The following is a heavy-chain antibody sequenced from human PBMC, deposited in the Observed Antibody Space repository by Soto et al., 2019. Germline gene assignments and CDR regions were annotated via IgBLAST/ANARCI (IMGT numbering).Heavy chain of an antibody. V-gene: IGHV5-51*01. CDR1: GYSFSTFW. CDR3: ARLPQDYYYHGMDV. J-gene: IGHJ6*02. CDR2: IYPSDSDT. Sequence: PGESLKISCKGSGYSFSTFWIGWVRQMPGKGLEWMGIIYPSDSDTRYSPSSQGQVTISADKSSRTAYLQWSSLKASDSAMYYCARLPQDYYYHGMDVWGQGTKVTVSS.